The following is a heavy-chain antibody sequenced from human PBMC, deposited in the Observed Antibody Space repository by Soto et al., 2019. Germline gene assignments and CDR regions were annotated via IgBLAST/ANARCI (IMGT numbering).Heavy chain of an antibody. CDR1: GCSLRSYG. CDR2: ISYDGSNK. V-gene: IGHV3-30*19. J-gene: IGHJ4*02. D-gene: IGHD6-25*01. Sequence: GGCMRLSCAAAGCSLRSYGMHWCRQAPGKGLEWVAVISYDGSNKYYADSVKGRFTISRDNSKNTLYLQMNSLRAEDTAVYYCARDYSSERRDCCDSGRQGSAVTVSS. CDR3: ARDYSSERRDCCDS.